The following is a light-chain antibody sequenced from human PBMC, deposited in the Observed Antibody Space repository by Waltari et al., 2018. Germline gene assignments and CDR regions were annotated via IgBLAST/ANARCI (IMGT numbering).Light chain of an antibody. Sequence: DIQMTQSPSTLSAYVGDRVTITCRASQSVNRWLAWYQQKPGKAPKLLISKASALQNGVAPRFSGGESGTEFTLTISNLQPDDSSTYYCQQYEAFPVTFGHGTKVEIK. J-gene: IGKJ1*01. CDR1: QSVNRW. CDR3: QQYEAFPVT. CDR2: KAS. V-gene: IGKV1-5*03.